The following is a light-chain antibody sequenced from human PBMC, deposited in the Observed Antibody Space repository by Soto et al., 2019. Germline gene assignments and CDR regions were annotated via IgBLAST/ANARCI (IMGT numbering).Light chain of an antibody. Sequence: EIVLTQSPGTLSLSPGERATLSCRASQSVSSSYLAWYQQKPGQAPSLLVYNASNRATGIPDRFSGRGSGADFTLTISRLEPEDFAVYYCQQYGSSPKTFGQGTKVEIK. J-gene: IGKJ1*01. CDR1: QSVSSSY. V-gene: IGKV3-20*01. CDR3: QQYGSSPKT. CDR2: NAS.